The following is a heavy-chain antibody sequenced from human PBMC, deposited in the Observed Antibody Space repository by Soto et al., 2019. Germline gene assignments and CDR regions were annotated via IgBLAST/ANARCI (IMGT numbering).Heavy chain of an antibody. J-gene: IGHJ5*02. CDR2: IIYTGTT. Sequence: PSETLSLTCSVSGDSINNNNYYWGWLRRPPGKGLEWLRDIIYTGTTLHNPALKSQGTLPIDPPKNKLSFGLSDVTAADTAVYYCSRAARLRWGFYLWGQGTLVTVSS. CDR1: GDSINNNNYY. D-gene: IGHD4-17*01. CDR3: SRAARLRWGFYL. V-gene: IGHV4-39*02.